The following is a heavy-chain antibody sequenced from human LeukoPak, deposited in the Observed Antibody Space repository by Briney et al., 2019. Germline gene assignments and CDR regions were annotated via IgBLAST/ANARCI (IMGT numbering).Heavy chain of an antibody. V-gene: IGHV1-2*02. J-gene: IGHJ4*02. CDR3: ARERVSGGNDH. D-gene: IGHD3-10*01. CDR1: GYTFTGYD. Sequence: ASVKVSCKASGYTFTGYDLHWVRQAPGQGLEYMGWINPNNGDSKNTQTFQGRVTMTRDTSISTVYMELTRLRSDDTAVYYCARERVSGGNDHWGQGTLVTVSS. CDR2: INPNNGDS.